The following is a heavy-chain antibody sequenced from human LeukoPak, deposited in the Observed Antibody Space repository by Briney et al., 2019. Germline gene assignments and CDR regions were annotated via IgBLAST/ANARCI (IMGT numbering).Heavy chain of an antibody. V-gene: IGHV4-39*01. J-gene: IGHJ4*02. Sequence: SETLSLTCTVSGGSISSSSYYWGWIRQPPGKGLEWIGSIYYSGSTYYNPSLKSRVTISVDTSKNQFSLKLSSVTAADTAVYYCARRGAAAGSYYIDYWGQGTLVTVSS. CDR2: IYYSGST. CDR3: ARRGAAAGSYYIDY. CDR1: GGSISSSSYY. D-gene: IGHD6-13*01.